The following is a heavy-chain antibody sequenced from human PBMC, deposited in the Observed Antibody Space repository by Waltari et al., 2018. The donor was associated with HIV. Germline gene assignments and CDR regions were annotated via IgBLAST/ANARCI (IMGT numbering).Heavy chain of an antibody. CDR2: VIPNFGTS. J-gene: IGHJ3*02. Sequence: QVQLVQSGAEVKKPGSSVKVSCKASGGTFSSYAISWVRQALGLGLEWLGGVIPNFGTSNYAQNFQGRFTINADESTSTAYMELGSLRSEDTSVYYCSRMNEVAVAGTGFDAFDIWGQGTKVTVSS. D-gene: IGHD6-19*01. CDR1: GGTFSSYA. V-gene: IGHV1-69*01. CDR3: SRMNEVAVAGTGFDAFDI.